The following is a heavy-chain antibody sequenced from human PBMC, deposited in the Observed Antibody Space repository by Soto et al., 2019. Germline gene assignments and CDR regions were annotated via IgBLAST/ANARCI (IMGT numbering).Heavy chain of an antibody. CDR1: DGSFSGNF. D-gene: IGHD3-10*01. J-gene: IGHJ6*02. CDR2: SNHNGST. CDR3: ARGYYYGSGSNPPNYYYYGMDV. Sequence: SDTLSLTCAVYDGSFSGNFWSWIRQPPGKGLEWIGESNHNGSTNYNPSLKSRVTISVETSKSQFSLKLSSVTAADTAVYYCARGYYYGSGSNPPNYYYYGMDVWGQGTTVT. V-gene: IGHV4-34*01.